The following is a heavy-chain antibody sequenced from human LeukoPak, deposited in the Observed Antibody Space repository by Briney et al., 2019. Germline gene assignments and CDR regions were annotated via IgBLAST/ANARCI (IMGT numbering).Heavy chain of an antibody. J-gene: IGHJ4*02. Sequence: GGSLRLSCAASGFTFSSYAMSWVRQAPEKGLEWVATISGSGGGTYYADSVKGRFTISRDNAKNTLYLQMNSLRTEDTAVYYCARDQLYCTGGICYFDNWGQGTLVTVSS. CDR2: ISGSGGGT. D-gene: IGHD2-8*02. V-gene: IGHV3-23*01. CDR3: ARDQLYCTGGICYFDN. CDR1: GFTFSSYA.